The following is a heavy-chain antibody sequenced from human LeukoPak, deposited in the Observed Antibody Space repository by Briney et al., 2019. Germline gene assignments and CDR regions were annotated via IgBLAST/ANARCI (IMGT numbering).Heavy chain of an antibody. V-gene: IGHV3-74*01. J-gene: IGHJ4*02. CDR2: MNGEGTTI. Sequence: GGSLRLSCATSGLTFRTTWMHWVRHAPGKGLMWVSRMNGEGTTIDYADSVKGRFTVSRDYAKNTLFLQMNNLRTEDTALYFCATARNFRFEYWGQGSLVIVSA. CDR1: GLTFRTTW. D-gene: IGHD1-7*01. CDR3: ATARNFRFEY.